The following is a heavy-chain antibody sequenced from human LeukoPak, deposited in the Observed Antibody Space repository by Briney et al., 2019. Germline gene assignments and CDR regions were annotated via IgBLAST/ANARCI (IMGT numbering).Heavy chain of an antibody. V-gene: IGHV4-61*02. Sequence: PSETLSLTCTVSGGSISSGSYYWSWIRQPAGKGLEWIGRIYTSGSTNYNPSLKSRVTISVDTSKNQFSLKLSSVTAADTAVYYCARQRSGGYYYDSSGSILYYYYYYMDVWGKGTTVTISS. J-gene: IGHJ6*03. CDR3: ARQRSGGYYYDSSGSILYYYYYYMDV. CDR1: GGSISSGSYY. CDR2: IYTSGST. D-gene: IGHD3-22*01.